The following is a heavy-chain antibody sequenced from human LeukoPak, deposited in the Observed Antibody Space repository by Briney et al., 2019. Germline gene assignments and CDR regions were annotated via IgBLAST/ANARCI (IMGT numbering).Heavy chain of an antibody. V-gene: IGHV3-9*01. CDR2: ISWNSGSI. J-gene: IGHJ4*02. CDR1: GFTFDDHA. Sequence: PGGSLRLSCAASGFTFDDHAMHWVRQAPGTGLQWVSGISWNSGSIGYADSVKGRFTISRDNAKNSLYLQMNSLRAEDTALYYCAKDITPYSSGWYLGFDYWGQGTLVTVSS. D-gene: IGHD6-19*01. CDR3: AKDITPYSSGWYLGFDY.